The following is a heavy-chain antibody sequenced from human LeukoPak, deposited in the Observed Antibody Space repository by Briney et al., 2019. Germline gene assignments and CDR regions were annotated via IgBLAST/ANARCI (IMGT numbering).Heavy chain of an antibody. CDR3: ASTYYYDSSAYNYYHYMDV. Sequence: KTSETLSLTCTVSGGAINSESYYWSWIRQPAGKGLEWIGRIYVSGSTNYNHSLQSRVTISVHTSKNQFSLKLSSVTAADTAVYYCASTYYYDSSAYNYYHYMDVWGKGTTVTVS. CDR2: IYVSGST. V-gene: IGHV4-61*02. J-gene: IGHJ6*03. CDR1: GGAINSESYY. D-gene: IGHD3-22*01.